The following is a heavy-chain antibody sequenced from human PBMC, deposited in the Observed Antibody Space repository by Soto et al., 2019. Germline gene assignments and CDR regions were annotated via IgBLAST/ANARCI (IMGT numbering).Heavy chain of an antibody. CDR3: AKDRDTGSWYGYFDV. D-gene: IGHD6-13*01. J-gene: IGHJ4*02. V-gene: IGHV3-23*01. Sequence: EVQLLESGGGFVQPGWSLRLSCAASGFTFSSYAMSWVRQTPGKGLEWVSAISDFGATTYYADSVKGRFTISRDNSKNTFYLQMNSLRAEDTAAYYCAKDRDTGSWYGYFDVWGQGTLVTVSS. CDR2: ISDFGATT. CDR1: GFTFSSYA.